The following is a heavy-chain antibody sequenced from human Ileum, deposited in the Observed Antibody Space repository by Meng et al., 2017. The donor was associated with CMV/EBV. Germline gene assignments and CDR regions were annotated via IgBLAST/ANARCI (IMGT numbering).Heavy chain of an antibody. CDR3: AIYYGGVGGRGY. CDR2: RHKNGNE. Sequence: QRRTPSPGHVTPPQTLPPTCRFSGEPLSVDNYHWGWSRQPAGKGLEWIGQRHKNGNENYNASLKSRVTISIDTSKNQFSLTLTSVTAADTAVYYCAIYYGGVGGRGYWAQGTLVTVSS. D-gene: IGHD2-21*01. J-gene: IGHJ4*02. V-gene: IGHV4-61*02. CDR1: GEPLSVDNYH.